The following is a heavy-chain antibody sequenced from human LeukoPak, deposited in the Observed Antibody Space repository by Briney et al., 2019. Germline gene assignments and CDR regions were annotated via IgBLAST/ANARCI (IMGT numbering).Heavy chain of an antibody. D-gene: IGHD6-13*01. CDR1: GGSISSSSYY. Sequence: PSETLSLTCTVSGGSISSSSYYWGWIRQPPGKGLEWIGSIYYSGSTYYNPSLKSRVTISVDTSKNQFSLKLSSVTAADTAVYYCARAPRGRGEYSSSWYGYWGQGTLVTVSS. CDR2: IYYSGST. J-gene: IGHJ4*02. V-gene: IGHV4-39*07. CDR3: ARAPRGRGEYSSSWYGY.